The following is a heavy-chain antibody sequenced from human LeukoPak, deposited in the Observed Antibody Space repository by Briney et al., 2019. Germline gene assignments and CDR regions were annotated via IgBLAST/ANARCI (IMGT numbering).Heavy chain of an antibody. CDR1: GGSFSGYY. D-gene: IGHD6-13*01. CDR2: INYSGST. J-gene: IGHJ6*02. Sequence: PSETLSLTCAVYGGSFSGYYWSWIRQPPGKGLEWIGEINYSGSTNYNPSLKSRVTISVDKSKNQFSLKLSSVTAADTAVYYCARGKAAAGTSYSAGMDVWGQGTTVTVSS. V-gene: IGHV4-34*01. CDR3: ARGKAAAGTSYSAGMDV.